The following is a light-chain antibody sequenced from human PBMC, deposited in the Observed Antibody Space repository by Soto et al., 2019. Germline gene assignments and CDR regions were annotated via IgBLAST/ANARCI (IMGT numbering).Light chain of an antibody. Sequence: EIVLTQFPATLSLSPGERATLSCRASQSVSTFLAWYQQKPGQAPRLVVYDASKRATGIPARFSGSGSGTDFTLTISSLEPEDFAVYYCQQRSSWRVTVGGGKKVEI. V-gene: IGKV3-11*01. CDR2: DAS. CDR3: QQRSSWRVT. J-gene: IGKJ4*01. CDR1: QSVSTF.